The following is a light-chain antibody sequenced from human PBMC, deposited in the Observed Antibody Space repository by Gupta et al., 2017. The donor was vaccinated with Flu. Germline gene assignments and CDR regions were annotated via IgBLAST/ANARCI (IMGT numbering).Light chain of an antibody. V-gene: IGKV1-5*03. J-gene: IGKJ1*01. Sequence: PSTLAASVGDRVTITCRASQSISSWLDWYQQKPGKAPKLLIYKASSLESGVPSRFSGSGSGTEFTLTISSLQPDDFATYYCQQYNSYSGTFGQGTKVEIK. CDR2: KAS. CDR1: QSISSW. CDR3: QQYNSYSGT.